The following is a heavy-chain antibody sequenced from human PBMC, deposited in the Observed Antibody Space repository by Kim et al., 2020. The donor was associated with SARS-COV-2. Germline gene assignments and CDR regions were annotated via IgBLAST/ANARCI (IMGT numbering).Heavy chain of an antibody. Sequence: ASVKVSCKASGYTFTSYDINWVRQATGQGLEWMGWMNPNSGNTGYAQKFQGRVTMTRNTSISTAYMELSSLRSEDTAVYYCARGLFGYSSSWLYYYYYGMDVWGQGTTVTVSS. CDR2: MNPNSGNT. J-gene: IGHJ6*02. D-gene: IGHD6-13*01. V-gene: IGHV1-8*01. CDR3: ARGLFGYSSSWLYYYYYGMDV. CDR1: GYTFTSYD.